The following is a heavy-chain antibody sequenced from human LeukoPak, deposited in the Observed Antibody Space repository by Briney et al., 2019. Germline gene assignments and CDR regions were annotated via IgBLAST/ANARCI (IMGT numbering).Heavy chain of an antibody. Sequence: ASVKVSCKASGYTFTSYGISWVRQAPGQGLEWMGWISAYNGNTNYAQKLQGRVTMTTDTSTSTAYMELRSLRSDDTAVYYCARDTRYYYDSSGYSQWGQGTLVTVSS. V-gene: IGHV1-18*01. D-gene: IGHD3-22*01. CDR1: GYTFTSYG. CDR2: ISAYNGNT. CDR3: ARDTRYYYDSSGYSQ. J-gene: IGHJ1*01.